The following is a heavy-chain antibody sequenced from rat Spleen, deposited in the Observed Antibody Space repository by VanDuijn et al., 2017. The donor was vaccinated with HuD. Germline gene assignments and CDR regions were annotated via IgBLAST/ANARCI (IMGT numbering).Heavy chain of an antibody. D-gene: IGHD1-6*01. Sequence: QVQLKESGPGLVQPSQTLSLTCTVSGFSLTTYNVHWVRQPPGKGLEWMGIIWTAGNADYNSALKSRLSISRDTSKSQVFLKINSLQTEDTAIYYCTRGYTTDYYYLRSCFDYWGPGTMVTVSS. CDR2: IWTAGNA. CDR3: TRGYTTDYYYLRSCFDY. V-gene: IGHV2-30*01. J-gene: IGHJ1*01. CDR1: GFSLTTYN.